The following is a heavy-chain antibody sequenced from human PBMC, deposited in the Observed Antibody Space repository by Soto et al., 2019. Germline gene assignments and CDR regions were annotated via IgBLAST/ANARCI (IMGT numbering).Heavy chain of an antibody. Sequence: QVQLVESGGGVVQPGRSLRLSCAASGFTFSSYGMHWVRQAPGKGLEWVAVIWYDGSNKYYADSVKGRFTISRDNSKNTLYLQMNSLRAEDTAVYYCARGLRRGFDAFDIWGQGTMVTVSS. V-gene: IGHV3-33*01. J-gene: IGHJ3*02. CDR2: IWYDGSNK. D-gene: IGHD5-12*01. CDR3: ARGLRRGFDAFDI. CDR1: GFTFSSYG.